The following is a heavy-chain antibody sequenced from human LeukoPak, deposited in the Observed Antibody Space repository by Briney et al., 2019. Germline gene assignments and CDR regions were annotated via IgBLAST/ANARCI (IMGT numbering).Heavy chain of an antibody. CDR1: GGSISSGGYY. CDR2: IYYSGST. CDR3: ARPIHHLDCSGGSCHRAFDI. V-gene: IGHV4-31*03. D-gene: IGHD2-15*01. Sequence: SETLSLTCTVSGGSISSGGYYWSWIRQHPGKGLEWIGYIYYSGSTYYNPSLKSRVTISVDTSKNQFSLKLSSVTAADTAVYYCARPIHHLDCSGGSCHRAFDIWGQGTMVTVSS. J-gene: IGHJ3*02.